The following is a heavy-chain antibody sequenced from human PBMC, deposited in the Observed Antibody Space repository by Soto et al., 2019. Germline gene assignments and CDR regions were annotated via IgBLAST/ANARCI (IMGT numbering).Heavy chain of an antibody. J-gene: IGHJ5*02. Sequence: SETLSLTCTVSGGSISSGDYYWSWIRQPPGKGLEWIGYIYYSGSTNDNPSLKSRVTISVDTSKNQFSLKLSSVTAADTAVYYCARVEPLVRGLRWFDPWGQGTLVTVSS. CDR2: IYYSGST. CDR3: ARVEPLVRGLRWFDP. V-gene: IGHV4-61*08. D-gene: IGHD3-10*01. CDR1: GGSISSGDYY.